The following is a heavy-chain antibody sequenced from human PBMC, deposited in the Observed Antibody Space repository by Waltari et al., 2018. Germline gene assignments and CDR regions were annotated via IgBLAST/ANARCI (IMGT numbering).Heavy chain of an antibody. CDR1: GFPFSSHS. V-gene: IGHV3-48*04. CDR2: ISSSSSTI. CDR3: ARDQVLPPRAFDI. J-gene: IGHJ3*02. Sequence: EVQLVESGGGLVQPGGSLGLPCAASGFPFSSHSLNWARRAPGKGLEWVSYISSSSSTIYYADSVKGRFTISRDNAKNSLYLQMNSLRAEDTAVYYCARDQVLPPRAFDIWGQGTMVTVSS. D-gene: IGHD2-15*01.